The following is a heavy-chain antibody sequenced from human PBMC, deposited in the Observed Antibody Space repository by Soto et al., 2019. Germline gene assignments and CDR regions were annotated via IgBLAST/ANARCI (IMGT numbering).Heavy chain of an antibody. D-gene: IGHD6-13*01. J-gene: IGHJ4*02. CDR1: GFTFSSYA. CDR2: ISSNGGST. CDR3: ARQSYSSYYFDY. Sequence: GGSLRLSCSASGFTFSSYAMHWVRQAPGKGLEYVSAISSNGGSTYYANSVKGRFTISRDNSKNTLYLQMGSLRAEDMAVYYCARQSYSSYYFDYWGQGTLVTVSS. V-gene: IGHV3-64*01.